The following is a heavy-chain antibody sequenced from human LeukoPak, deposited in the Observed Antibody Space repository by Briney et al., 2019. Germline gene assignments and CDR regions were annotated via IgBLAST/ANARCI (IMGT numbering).Heavy chain of an antibody. Sequence: SETLSLTCAVSGYSTSSGYYWGWIRQPPGKGLEWIGSIYHSGSTYYNPSLKSRVTISVDTSKNQFSLKLSSVTAADTAVYYCARHSPNWGINYWGQGTLVTVSS. J-gene: IGHJ4*02. D-gene: IGHD7-27*01. CDR3: ARHSPNWGINY. V-gene: IGHV4-38-2*01. CDR2: IYHSGST. CDR1: GYSTSSGYY.